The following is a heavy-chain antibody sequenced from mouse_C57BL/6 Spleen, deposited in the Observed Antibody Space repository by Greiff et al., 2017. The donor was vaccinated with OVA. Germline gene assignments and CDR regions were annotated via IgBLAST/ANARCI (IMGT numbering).Heavy chain of an antibody. V-gene: IGHV1-59*01. CDR2: IDPSDSYT. J-gene: IGHJ2*01. D-gene: IGHD4-1*01. CDR3: AAGGTGSGY. Sequence: VQLQQPGAELVRPGTSVKLSCKASGYTFTSYWMHWVKQRPGQGLEWIGVIDPSDSYTNYNQKFKGKATLTVDTSSSTAYMQLSSLTSEDSAVYYCAAGGTGSGYWGQGTTLTVSS. CDR1: GYTFTSYW.